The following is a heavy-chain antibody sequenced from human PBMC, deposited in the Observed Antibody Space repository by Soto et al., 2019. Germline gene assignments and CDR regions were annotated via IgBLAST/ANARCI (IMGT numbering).Heavy chain of an antibody. CDR2: ISHDGSNK. Sequence: GGSLRLSCAASGFTFSSYGMHWVRQAPGKGLEWVAVISHDGSNKYYADSVKGRFTISRDNSKNTLYLQMNSLRAEDTAVYYCAKDTPGGIAAAGTSERRDICGQGTMVTVSS. CDR3: AKDTPGGIAAAGTSERRDI. D-gene: IGHD6-13*01. J-gene: IGHJ3*02. V-gene: IGHV3-30*18. CDR1: GFTFSSYG.